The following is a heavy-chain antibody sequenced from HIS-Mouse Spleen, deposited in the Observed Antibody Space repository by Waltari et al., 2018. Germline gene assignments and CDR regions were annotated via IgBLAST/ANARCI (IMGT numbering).Heavy chain of an antibody. D-gene: IGHD6-13*01. Sequence: QLQLQESGPGLVKPSETLSLTCTVSGGSISSSSYYWGWIRQPPGKGQEWIGSIYYSGSTDYNPSLKSRVTISVDTSENQFSLKLSSVTAADTAVYYCAREIPYSSSWYDWYFDLWGRGTLVTVSS. CDR3: AREIPYSSSWYDWYFDL. J-gene: IGHJ2*01. CDR1: GGSISSSSYY. V-gene: IGHV4-39*07. CDR2: IYYSGST.